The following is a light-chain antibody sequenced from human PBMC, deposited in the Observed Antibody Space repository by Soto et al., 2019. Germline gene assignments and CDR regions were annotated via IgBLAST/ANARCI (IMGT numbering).Light chain of an antibody. Sequence: QSALTQPASVSGSPGQSITISCTGTSSDVGGYNYVSWFQQHPGKAPKLMIYEVSNRLSGVSNRFSGSRSGNTASLTISGLQSEDEAEYYCNSYTNNNTFVFGTGTKLTVL. CDR2: EVS. V-gene: IGLV2-14*01. CDR1: SSDVGGYNY. J-gene: IGLJ1*01. CDR3: NSYTNNNTFV.